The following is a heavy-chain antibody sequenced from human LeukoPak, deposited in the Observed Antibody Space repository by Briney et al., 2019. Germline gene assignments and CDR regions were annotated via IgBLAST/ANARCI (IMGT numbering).Heavy chain of an antibody. CDR3: TTAAFH. Sequence: TPGGSLRLSCAASGFTFSSYAMSWVRQAPGKGLEWVGLVRSETDGATTDYAAPVEGRFTISRDDSKNALYLQMNSLKTEDTAVYYCTTAAFHWGQGTLVTVSS. D-gene: IGHD6-25*01. CDR1: GFTFSSYA. V-gene: IGHV3-15*01. CDR2: VRSETDGATT. J-gene: IGHJ1*01.